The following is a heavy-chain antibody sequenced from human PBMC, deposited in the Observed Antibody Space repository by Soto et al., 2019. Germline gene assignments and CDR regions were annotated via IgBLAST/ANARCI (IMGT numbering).Heavy chain of an antibody. Sequence: EVQLLESGGGLVQPGGSLRLSCAASGFTFSSYAMSWVRQAPGKGPEWVSVMSGSGGSTFYADSVRGRFTTSRDTSKHTVYLQMDRLRVEDTAIYYCVKDLGYSLFAMGGGMDVWGQGTTVTVSS. D-gene: IGHD3-3*02. CDR1: GFTFSSYA. CDR3: VKDLGYSLFAMGGGMDV. CDR2: MSGSGGST. J-gene: IGHJ6*02. V-gene: IGHV3-23*01.